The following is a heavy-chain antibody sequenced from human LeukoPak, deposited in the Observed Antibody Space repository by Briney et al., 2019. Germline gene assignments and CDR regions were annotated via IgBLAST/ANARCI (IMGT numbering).Heavy chain of an antibody. V-gene: IGHV3-53*01. D-gene: IGHD3-9*01. J-gene: IGHJ6*03. Sequence: GGSLRLSCAASGFTVSSNYMSWVRQAPGKGLEWVSVIYSGGSTYYADSVKGRFTISRDNSKNTLYLQMNSLRDEDTAVYYYARERYEIRDYCYVDVWGKGITVTVSS. CDR1: GFTVSSNY. CDR2: IYSGGST. CDR3: ARERYEIRDYCYVDV.